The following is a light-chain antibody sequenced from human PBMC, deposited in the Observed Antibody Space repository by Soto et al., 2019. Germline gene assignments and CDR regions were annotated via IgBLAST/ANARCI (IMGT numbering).Light chain of an antibody. J-gene: IGKJ2*01. CDR1: QSINSW. V-gene: IGKV1-5*03. Sequence: DIQMTQSPSTLSASVGDRVTITCRASQSINSWLAWYQQKPGKAPKLLIYKASSLESGVPSSFSGSGSGTEFTLTISSLQPDDFATYYCQQYNSYSYTFGQGTKLEIK. CDR2: KAS. CDR3: QQYNSYSYT.